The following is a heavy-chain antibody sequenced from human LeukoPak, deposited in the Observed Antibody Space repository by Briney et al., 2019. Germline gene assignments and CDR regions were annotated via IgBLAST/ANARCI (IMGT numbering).Heavy chain of an antibody. J-gene: IGHJ4*02. Sequence: GGSLRLSCAASGFTFSNAWMSWVRQAPGKGLEWVGRIKSKTDGGTTDYAAPVKGRFTISRDDSKNTLYLQTNSLKTEDTAVYYCTTISGSYERADYWGQGTLVTVSS. CDR3: TTISGSYERADY. V-gene: IGHV3-15*01. CDR2: IKSKTDGGTT. D-gene: IGHD1-26*01. CDR1: GFTFSNAW.